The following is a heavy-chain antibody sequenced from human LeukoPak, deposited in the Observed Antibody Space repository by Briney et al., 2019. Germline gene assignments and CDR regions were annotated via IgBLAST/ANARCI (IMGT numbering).Heavy chain of an antibody. Sequence: GGSLRLSCAASGFTFSDYYMSWIRQAPGKGVEWVSYISSSGSTIYYADSVKGRFTISMDNAKNSLYLRLTSLRAEDTAVYYFPRGPRRYSRHFPHWAQGPVVPVS. V-gene: IGHV3-11*04. J-gene: IGHJ4*02. D-gene: IGHD5-12*01. CDR3: PRGPRRYSRHFPH. CDR1: GFTFSDYY. CDR2: ISSSGSTI.